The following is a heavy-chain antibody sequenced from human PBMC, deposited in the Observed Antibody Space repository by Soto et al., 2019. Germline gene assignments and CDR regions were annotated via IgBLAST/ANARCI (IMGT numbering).Heavy chain of an antibody. CDR3: AREDCSSTSCYFDY. CDR1: GFTFSSYS. J-gene: IGHJ4*02. Sequence: GSLRLSCAASGFTFSSYSMNWVRQAPGKGLEWVSSISSSSSYIYYADSVKGRFTISRDNAKNSLYLQMNSLRAEDTAVYYCAREDCSSTSCYFDYWGQGTLVTVSS. V-gene: IGHV3-21*01. D-gene: IGHD2-2*01. CDR2: ISSSSSYI.